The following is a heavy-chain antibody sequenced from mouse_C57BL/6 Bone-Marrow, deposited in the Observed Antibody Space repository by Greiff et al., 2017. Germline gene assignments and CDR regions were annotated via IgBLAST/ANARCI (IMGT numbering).Heavy chain of an antibody. CDR1: GFTFSDYG. V-gene: IGHV5-17*01. Sequence: EVKLMESGGGLVKPGGSLKLSCAASGFTFSDYGMHWVRQAPEKGLEWVAYISSGSSTIYYADTVKGRFTISRDNAKNTLFLQMTSLRSEDTAMYYCARREVLPGYFDVWGTGTTVTVSS. J-gene: IGHJ1*03. CDR3: ARREVLPGYFDV. CDR2: ISSGSSTI.